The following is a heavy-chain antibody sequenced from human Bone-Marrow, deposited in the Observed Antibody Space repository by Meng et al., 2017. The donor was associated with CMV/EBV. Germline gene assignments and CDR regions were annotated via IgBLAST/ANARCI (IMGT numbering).Heavy chain of an antibody. CDR3: AREGYVDIVARVFDY. V-gene: IGHV3-72*01. CDR2: TRNKANSYTT. J-gene: IGHJ4*02. Sequence: FTFSDHYMDWVRQAPGKGLEWVGRTRNKANSYTTEYAASVKGRFTISRDDSKNSLYLQMNSLKTEDTAVYYCAREGYVDIVARVFDYWGQGTLVTVSS. D-gene: IGHD5-12*01. CDR1: FTFSDHY.